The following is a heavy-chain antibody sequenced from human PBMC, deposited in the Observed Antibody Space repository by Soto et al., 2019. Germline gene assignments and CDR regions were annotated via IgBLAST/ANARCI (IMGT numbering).Heavy chain of an antibody. CDR1: GFSLTTRGVG. D-gene: IGHD5-18*01. CDR2: IYWDDDE. Sequence: QITLKESGPPLVKPTQALTLTCTSSGFSLTTRGVGVGWIRQPPGKALEWLALIYWDDDEGYSPSLKSRLTITKDTPKNQVVLTMTNTDPVDTATYYCAHRPRGYSYHFDYWGQGTLVTVSS. CDR3: AHRPRGYSYHFDY. V-gene: IGHV2-5*02. J-gene: IGHJ4*02.